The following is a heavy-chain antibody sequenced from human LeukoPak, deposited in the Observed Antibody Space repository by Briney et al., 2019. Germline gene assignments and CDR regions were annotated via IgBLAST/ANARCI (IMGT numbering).Heavy chain of an antibody. Sequence: GGSLRLSCAASGFTFSSYSMNWVRQAPGKGLEWVSSISSSSSYIYYADSVKGRFTIPRDNAKNSLYLQMNSLRAEDTAVYYCARCGGGNPRWFDPWGQGTLVTVSS. CDR3: ARCGGGNPRWFDP. V-gene: IGHV3-21*01. J-gene: IGHJ5*02. D-gene: IGHD4-23*01. CDR2: ISSSSSYI. CDR1: GFTFSSYS.